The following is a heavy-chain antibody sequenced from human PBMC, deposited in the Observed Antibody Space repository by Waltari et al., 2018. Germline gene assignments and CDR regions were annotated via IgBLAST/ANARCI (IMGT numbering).Heavy chain of an antibody. CDR2: VHFSGTT. CDR1: GDSINRDYNY. V-gene: IGHV4-39*01. D-gene: IGHD4-4*01. J-gene: IGHJ5*02. CDR3: ARLDYSALRRGCDP. Sequence: QLQLQESGPGLVKPSETLSLSCTVSGDSINRDYNYWGWLLQPPGEGLAWLGTVHFSGTTSYNPSLKSRVTISVDTSKNQFSLKLTSVTAADTAVYYCARLDYSALRRGCDPWGQGTLVTVSS.